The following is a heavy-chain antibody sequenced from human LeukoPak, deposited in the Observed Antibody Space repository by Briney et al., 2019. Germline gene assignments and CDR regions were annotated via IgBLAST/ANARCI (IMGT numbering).Heavy chain of an antibody. Sequence: GESLKISCKGSGYSFTSYWIGWVRQMPGKGLEWMGIIYPGDSDTRYSPSFQGQVTISADKSISTAYLQWSSLKASDTAMYYCARLRSDYYDSSGYYGWFDPWGQGTLVTVSS. CDR1: GYSFTSYW. J-gene: IGHJ5*02. CDR3: ARLRSDYYDSSGYYGWFDP. CDR2: IYPGDSDT. D-gene: IGHD3-22*01. V-gene: IGHV5-51*01.